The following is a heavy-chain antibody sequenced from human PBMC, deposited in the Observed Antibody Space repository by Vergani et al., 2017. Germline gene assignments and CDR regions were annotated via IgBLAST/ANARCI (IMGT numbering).Heavy chain of an antibody. V-gene: IGHV3-30*02. CDR2: IRYVGSNK. Sequence: QVQLVESGGGVVQPGGSLRLSCAASGFTFSSYGMHWVRQAPGKGLERVAFIRYVGSNKYYADSVKGRFTISRDNSKNTLYLQMNSLRAEDTAVYYCAKGVAGDAFDIWDQGTMVTVSS. J-gene: IGHJ3*02. CDR1: GFTFSSYG. D-gene: IGHD6-19*01. CDR3: AKGVAGDAFDI.